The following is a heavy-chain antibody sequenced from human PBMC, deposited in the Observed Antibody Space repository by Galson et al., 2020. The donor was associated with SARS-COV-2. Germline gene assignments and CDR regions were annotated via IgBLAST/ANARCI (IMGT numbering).Heavy chain of an antibody. CDR2: IKGSGDST. V-gene: IGHV3-23*01. CDR3: AKGLYFDILTDYYPHFDY. D-gene: IGHD3-9*01. Sequence: GESLKISCAASGFTFSSYAVSWVRQAPGKGLEWVSGIKGSGDSTFYADSVKGRFTISRDNSENTLYLQMNSLRAEDTAVYYCAKGLYFDILTDYYPHFDYWGQGTLVTVSS. CDR1: GFTFSSYA. J-gene: IGHJ4*02.